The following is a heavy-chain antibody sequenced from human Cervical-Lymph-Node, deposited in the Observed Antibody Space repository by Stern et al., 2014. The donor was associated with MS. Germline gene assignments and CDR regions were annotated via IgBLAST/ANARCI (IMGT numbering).Heavy chain of an antibody. Sequence: QMQLVQSGSELKEPGASVKVSCKASGYTLTNNGMNWLRQDPGQGLEWMGWINTHTGNPMYAQGFTGRFVFSLDPSVSTAYLQISNLKAEDTAVYYCARGAGDCSSDECYEVRFDFWGQGTPVTVSS. CDR2: INTHTGNP. CDR1: GYTLTNNG. CDR3: ARGAGDCSSDECYEVRFDF. D-gene: IGHD2-2*01. V-gene: IGHV7-4-1*02. J-gene: IGHJ4*02.